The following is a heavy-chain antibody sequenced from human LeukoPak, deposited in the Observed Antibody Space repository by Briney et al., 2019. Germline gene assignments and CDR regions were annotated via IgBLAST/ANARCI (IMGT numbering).Heavy chain of an antibody. CDR1: GLTFSDSY. D-gene: IGHD6-13*01. V-gene: IGHV3-11*05. Sequence: PGGSLRLSCAVSGLTFSDSYMSLIRQAPGKGLQWISYISGSSTYTNYADSVKGRFTISRDNAKNSLYLQLNSLRAEDTAVYYCARDSVAAPGTMNYWGQGTLVTVSS. CDR2: ISGSSTYT. J-gene: IGHJ4*02. CDR3: ARDSVAAPGTMNY.